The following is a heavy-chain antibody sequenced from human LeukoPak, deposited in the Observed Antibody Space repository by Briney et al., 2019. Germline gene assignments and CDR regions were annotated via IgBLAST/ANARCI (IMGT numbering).Heavy chain of an antibody. CDR1: GFTFSSYW. V-gene: IGHV3-7*01. Sequence: PGGSLRLSCAASGFTFSSYWMSWVRQAPGKGLEWVANIKQDGSEKYYVDSVKGRFTISRDNAKNSLYLQMNSLRAEDTAVYYCARVQEDIVLMVYYYYYYMDVWGKGTTVTVS. D-gene: IGHD2-8*01. CDR3: ARVQEDIVLMVYYYYYYMDV. J-gene: IGHJ6*03. CDR2: IKQDGSEK.